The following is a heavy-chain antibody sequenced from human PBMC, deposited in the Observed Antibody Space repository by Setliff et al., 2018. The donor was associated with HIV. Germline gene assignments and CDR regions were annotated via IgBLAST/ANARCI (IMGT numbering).Heavy chain of an antibody. Sequence: PSETLSLTCTVSGGSISSEGYYWSCIRQHPGKGLEWIGYIYYSGNTYYSPSLKSRLTISVDTSKNQFSLKLRSVTAADTAVYYCVRAEYSSSSDWFAPWGQGALVTVSS. CDR2: IYYSGNT. CDR3: VRAEYSSSSDWFAP. D-gene: IGHD6-6*01. V-gene: IGHV4-31*03. CDR1: GGSISSEGYY. J-gene: IGHJ5*02.